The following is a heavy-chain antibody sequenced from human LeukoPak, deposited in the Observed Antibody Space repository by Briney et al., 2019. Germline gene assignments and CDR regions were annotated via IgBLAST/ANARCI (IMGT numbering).Heavy chain of an antibody. Sequence: SETLSLTCTVSGGSISSSSYYWGWIRQPPGKGLEWIGSIYYSGSTNYNPSLKSRVTISVDTSKNQFSLKLSSVTAADTAVYYCARETRGSWYLNWFDPWGQGTLVTVSS. J-gene: IGHJ5*02. V-gene: IGHV4-39*07. CDR3: ARETRGSWYLNWFDP. CDR1: GGSISSSSYY. CDR2: IYYSGST. D-gene: IGHD6-13*01.